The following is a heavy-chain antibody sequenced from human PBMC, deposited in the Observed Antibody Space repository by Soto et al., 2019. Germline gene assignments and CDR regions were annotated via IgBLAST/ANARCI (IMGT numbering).Heavy chain of an antibody. J-gene: IGHJ4*02. CDR3: SLTTDQLLPIDY. Sequence: QVQLVQSGAEVKKPGASVKVSCEASGYTFTSYGISWVRQAPGQGLEWMGWISAYIGNTIYAQKLQGRVTMTTATSTSTAYMELRSLRSDDTAVYYCSLTTDQLLPIDYWGQGTLVTVSS. D-gene: IGHD2-2*01. CDR2: ISAYIGNT. V-gene: IGHV1-18*01. CDR1: GYTFTSYG.